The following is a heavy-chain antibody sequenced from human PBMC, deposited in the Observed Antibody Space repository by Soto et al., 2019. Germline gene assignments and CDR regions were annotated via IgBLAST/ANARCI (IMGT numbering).Heavy chain of an antibody. CDR1: GFPFSSYG. Sequence: VQLVECGGGVVQPGRSLRHSCAASGFPFSSYGMHWVRQAPGKGLEWVAHISYDGSNKHYTDSVKGRFTISRDNSKNMLYLQMSSLRAEDTAVYYCAGGQYYFDYCGQGTRVYVSS. CDR3: AGGQYYFDY. J-gene: IGHJ4*02. D-gene: IGHD2-15*01. V-gene: IGHV3-30*03. CDR2: ISYDGSNK.